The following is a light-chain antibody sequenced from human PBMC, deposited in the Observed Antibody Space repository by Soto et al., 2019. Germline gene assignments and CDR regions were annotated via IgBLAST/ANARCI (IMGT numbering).Light chain of an antibody. CDR2: DVS. Sequence: EIVMTQSPATLSVSPGERATLSCWASQSVSSNLAWYQQKPGQAPRLLIYDVSTRATGIPTRFSGSGSGTEFTLTIRSLQSEDFAAYYCQPYNNWPLTFGGGTKVEIK. V-gene: IGKV3D-15*01. J-gene: IGKJ4*01. CDR1: QSVSSN. CDR3: QPYNNWPLT.